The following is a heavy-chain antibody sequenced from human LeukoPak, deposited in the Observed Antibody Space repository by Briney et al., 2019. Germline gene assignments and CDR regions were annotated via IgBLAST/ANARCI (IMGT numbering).Heavy chain of an antibody. CDR3: ASGAAADPFDY. J-gene: IGHJ4*02. CDR2: IYYSGST. Sequence: SETLSLTCTVSGGSISSYYWSWIRQPPGKGLEWIGYIYYSGSTNYNPSLKSRVTISVDTSKNQFSLKLSSVTAADTAVHYCASGAAADPFDYWGQGTLVTVSS. D-gene: IGHD6-13*01. V-gene: IGHV4-59*08. CDR1: GGSISSYY.